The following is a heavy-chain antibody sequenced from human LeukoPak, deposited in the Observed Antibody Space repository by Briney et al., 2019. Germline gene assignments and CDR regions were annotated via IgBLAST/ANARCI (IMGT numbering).Heavy chain of an antibody. J-gene: IGHJ4*02. Sequence: GASVKVSCKASGGTFSSYAISWVRQAPGQGLEWMGGIIPIFGTANYAQKFQGRVTITTDESTSTAYMELSSLRSEDTAVYYCARGEWSGSHYGYWGQGTLVTVSS. CDR3: ARGEWSGSHYGY. CDR2: IIPIFGTA. D-gene: IGHD1-26*01. CDR1: GGTFSSYA. V-gene: IGHV1-69*05.